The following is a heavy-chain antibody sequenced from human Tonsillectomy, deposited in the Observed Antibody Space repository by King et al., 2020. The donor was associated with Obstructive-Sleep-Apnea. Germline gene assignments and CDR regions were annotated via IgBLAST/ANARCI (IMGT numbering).Heavy chain of an antibody. CDR3: ARRKATRSGGFDY. D-gene: IGHD5-24*01. V-gene: IGHV3-43*01. CDR1: GFTIDDYT. Sequence: VQLVESGGVVVQPGGSLRLSCAASGFTIDDYTMHWVRQAPGNVLEWVSLISWDCGIAYYADSVKGRFTISRDNSKNSLYLQMNSLRTEDTALYYCARRKATRSGGFDYWGQGTLVTVSS. J-gene: IGHJ4*02. CDR2: ISWDCGIA.